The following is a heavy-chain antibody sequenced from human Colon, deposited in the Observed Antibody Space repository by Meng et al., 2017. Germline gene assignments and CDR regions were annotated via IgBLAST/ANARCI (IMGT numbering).Heavy chain of an antibody. V-gene: IGHV4-61*01. J-gene: IGHJ4*02. Sequence: GQLQESGPGLVRPSETLSLNCTVYGGSVRSGTYYWSWIRQPPGKGLEWIGCIYYSGTTNYYPSLKSRVTISVDTSKNQFSLKLSSVTPADTAVYFCARDRVPGKYWGQGTLVTVSS. CDR3: ARDRVPGKY. CDR2: IYYSGTT. D-gene: IGHD1-14*01. CDR1: GGSVRSGTYY.